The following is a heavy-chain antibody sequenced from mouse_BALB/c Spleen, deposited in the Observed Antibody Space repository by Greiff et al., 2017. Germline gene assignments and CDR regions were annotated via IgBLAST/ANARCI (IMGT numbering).Heavy chain of an antibody. D-gene: IGHD2-13*01. Sequence: QVQLQQSGAELARPGASVKLSCKASGYTFTSYWMQWVKQRPGQGLEWIGAIYPGDGDTRYTQKFKGKATLTADKSSSTAYMHLSSLASEDSAVSYCAREYGDLQKDFDYWGQGTTLTVSS. CDR3: AREYGDLQKDFDY. CDR1: GYTFTSYW. V-gene: IGHV1-87*01. CDR2: IYPGDGDT. J-gene: IGHJ2*01.